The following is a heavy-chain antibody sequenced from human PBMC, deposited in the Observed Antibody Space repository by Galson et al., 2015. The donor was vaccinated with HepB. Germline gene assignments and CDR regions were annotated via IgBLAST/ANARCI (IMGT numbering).Heavy chain of an antibody. CDR1: GGTFSSYA. V-gene: IGHV1-69*04. Sequence: SVKVSCKASGGTFSSYAISWVRQAPGQGLEWMGRIIPILGIANYAQKFQGRVTITADKSTSTAYMELSSLRSEDTAVYYCAREDRGSIAAAGTKRSLGPNWFDPWGQGTLVTVSS. CDR2: IIPILGIA. J-gene: IGHJ5*02. CDR3: AREDRGSIAAAGTKRSLGPNWFDP. D-gene: IGHD6-13*01.